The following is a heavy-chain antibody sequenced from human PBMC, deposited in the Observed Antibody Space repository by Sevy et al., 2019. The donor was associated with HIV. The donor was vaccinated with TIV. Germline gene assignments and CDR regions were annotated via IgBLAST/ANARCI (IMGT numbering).Heavy chain of an antibody. V-gene: IGHV3-23*01. CDR2: LDNSGDNT. J-gene: IGHJ4*02. CDR3: AKAGGGWNYFDY. D-gene: IGHD6-19*01. CDR1: GFTCDNYS. Sequence: GGSLRLSCAASGFTCDNYSMTWVRQTPGKGLEWVSTLDNSGDNTYNADSVKGRFTISRDNSKNTLYLQMDSLRAEDTAIYYCAKAGGGWNYFDYSGQGTLVTVSS.